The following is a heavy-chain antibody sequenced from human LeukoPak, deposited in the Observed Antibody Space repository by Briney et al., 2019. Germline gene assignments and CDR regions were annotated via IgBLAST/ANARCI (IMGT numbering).Heavy chain of an antibody. CDR3: ARGGRDGYNREYYY. CDR1: GGTFSSYA. CDR2: IIPIFGTA. V-gene: IGHV1-69*13. Sequence: ASVNVSCKASGGTFSSYAISWVRQAPGQGLEWMGGIIPIFGTANYAQKFQGRVTITADESTSTAYMELSSLRSEDTAVYYCARGGRDGYNREYYYWGQGTLVTVSS. J-gene: IGHJ4*02. D-gene: IGHD5-24*01.